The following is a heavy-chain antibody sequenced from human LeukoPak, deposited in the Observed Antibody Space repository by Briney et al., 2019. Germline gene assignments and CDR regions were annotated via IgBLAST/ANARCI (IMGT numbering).Heavy chain of an antibody. CDR3: TTDSLLWFGEAFDI. CDR1: GFTFSNAR. D-gene: IGHD3-10*01. CDR2: IKSKTDGGTT. V-gene: IGHV3-15*01. J-gene: IGHJ3*02. Sequence: GGSLRLSCAASGFTFSNARMSWVRQAPGKGLEWVGRIKSKTDGGTTDYAAPVKGRFTISRDDSKNTLYLQMNSLKTEDTAVDYCTTDSLLWFGEAFDIWGQGTMVTVSS.